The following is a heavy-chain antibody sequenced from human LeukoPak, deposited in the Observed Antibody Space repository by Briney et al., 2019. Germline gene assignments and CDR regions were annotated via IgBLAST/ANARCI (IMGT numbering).Heavy chain of an antibody. CDR1: GGSFSRYY. Sequence: PSETLSLTCAVYGGSFSRYYWSWIRQSPGMGLEWIGEINDSGTINYNPSLMSRVTISLDKSKNQFSLKLSSATAADTAVYYCARRWNYGRNYYIDVWGKGATVSVSS. J-gene: IGHJ6*03. D-gene: IGHD1-7*01. CDR3: ARRWNYGRNYYIDV. CDR2: INDSGTI. V-gene: IGHV4-34*01.